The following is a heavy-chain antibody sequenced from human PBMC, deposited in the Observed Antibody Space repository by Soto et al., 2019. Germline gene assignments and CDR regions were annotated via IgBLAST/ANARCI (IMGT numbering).Heavy chain of an antibody. Sequence: PGGSLRLSCAASGFTFSSYAMSWVRQAPRKGLHWVSAISGSGGSTYYADSVKGRFTISRDNSKNTLYLQMNSLRAEDTAVYYCAKIEPPPRLPYDSSGYPDYWGQGTLVTVSS. CDR1: GFTFSSYA. V-gene: IGHV3-23*01. CDR2: ISGSGGST. CDR3: AKIEPPPRLPYDSSGYPDY. D-gene: IGHD3-22*01. J-gene: IGHJ4*02.